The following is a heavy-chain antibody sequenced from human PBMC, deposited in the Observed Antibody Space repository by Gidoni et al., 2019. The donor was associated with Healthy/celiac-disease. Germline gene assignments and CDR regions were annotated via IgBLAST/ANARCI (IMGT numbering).Heavy chain of an antibody. D-gene: IGHD2-15*01. CDR3: TRAAGELRAATF. J-gene: IGHJ4*02. V-gene: IGHV3-49*03. CDR1: GFPFGDYA. CDR2: IRSKAYSGTT. Sequence: VQLVESGGGLVQPGRSLRLSCTPSGFPFGDYAMSWFRQAPGKGLEWVGFIRSKAYSGTTEYAASVKGRFTISRDDSKSIAYLQMNSLKTEDTAVYYCTRAAGELRAATFGGQGTLVTVSA.